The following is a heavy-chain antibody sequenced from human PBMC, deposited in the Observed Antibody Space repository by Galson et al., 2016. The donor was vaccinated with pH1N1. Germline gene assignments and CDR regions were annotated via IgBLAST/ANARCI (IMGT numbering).Heavy chain of an antibody. D-gene: IGHD3-10*01. CDR1: GLTFGRSG. J-gene: IGHJ3*01. V-gene: IGHV3-33*08. CDR2: IWHDGGKR. Sequence: SLRLSCAASGLTFGRSGFHWVRQAPGKGLEWVAVIWHDGGKRCYADSVKGRFTISRDSSQNTVYLQMNSLRAEDTAIYYCTRDTGNYSDDAFDVWGQGTVVTVSS. CDR3: TRDTGNYSDDAFDV.